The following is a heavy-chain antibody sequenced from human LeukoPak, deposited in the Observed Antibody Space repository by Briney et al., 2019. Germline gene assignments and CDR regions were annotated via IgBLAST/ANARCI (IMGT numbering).Heavy chain of an antibody. V-gene: IGHV3-66*01. CDR3: AEVAVSDGGNRHYYFDY. CDR2: IYSGGST. Sequence: GGSVSLFCAASGFTVSSNYMKWVRHAPGEGLEWVSVIYSGGSTYYADSVKGRFTISRENSKSTLFFQMNSLRAEDTAVYYCAEVAVSDGGNRHYYFDYRGQGALVTVSS. CDR1: GFTVSSNY. J-gene: IGHJ4*02. D-gene: IGHD4-23*01.